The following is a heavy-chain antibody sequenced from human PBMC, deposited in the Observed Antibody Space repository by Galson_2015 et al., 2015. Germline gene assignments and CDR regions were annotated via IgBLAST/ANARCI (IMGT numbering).Heavy chain of an antibody. CDR2: ISGSGLDWISGISGRGGAT. Sequence: SLRLSCAASGFTFSRSAMTWVRQAAGKGLEWVSSISGSGLDWISGISGRGGATYYADSVKGRFTISRDNSKNTLHLQMNSLRVEDTAVYFCARDNTTTDHWGQGTLVTVSS. D-gene: IGHD1/OR15-1a*01. CDR3: ARDNTTTDH. J-gene: IGHJ5*02. V-gene: IGHV3-23*01. CDR1: GFTFSRSA.